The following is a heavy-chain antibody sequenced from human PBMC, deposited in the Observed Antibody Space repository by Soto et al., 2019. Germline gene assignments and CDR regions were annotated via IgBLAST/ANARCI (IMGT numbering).Heavy chain of an antibody. Sequence: YLTSTVSGGSISSGGYDWSWIRQHPGKGLEWIGYIYYSGSTYYNPSLKSRVTISVDTSKNQFSLKLSSVTAADTAVYYCARSGVTGTTVLWGQGTLVTVSS. CDR2: IYYSGST. V-gene: IGHV4-31*03. CDR3: ARSGVTGTTVL. J-gene: IGHJ4*02. D-gene: IGHD1-7*01. CDR1: GGSISSGGYD.